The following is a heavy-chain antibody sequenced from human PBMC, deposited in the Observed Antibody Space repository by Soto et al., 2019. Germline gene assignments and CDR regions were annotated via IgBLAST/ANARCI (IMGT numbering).Heavy chain of an antibody. D-gene: IGHD3-10*01. J-gene: IGHJ3*02. CDR1: GGSFRGYY. CDR2: INHSGST. Sequence: SETLSLTCAVYGGSFRGYYWSWIRQPPGKGLEWIGEINHSGSTNYNPSLKSRVTISVVTSKNQFPLKLSSVTAADTAVYYCARVPITMVRGVKDAFDSWGQGTTVTVS. V-gene: IGHV4-34*01. CDR3: ARVPITMVRGVKDAFDS.